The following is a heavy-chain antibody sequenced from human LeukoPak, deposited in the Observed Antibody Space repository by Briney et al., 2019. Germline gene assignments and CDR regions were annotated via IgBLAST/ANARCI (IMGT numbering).Heavy chain of an antibody. Sequence: LWASVKASCKASGYTFTGYYMHWVRRAPGQGLEWMGWINPNSGGTNYAQKFQGRVTMTRDTSISTAYMELSRLRSDDTAVYYCAIKTGDQADAFDIWGQGTMVTVSS. CDR3: AIKTGDQADAFDI. CDR2: INPNSGGT. V-gene: IGHV1-2*02. CDR1: GYTFTGYY. J-gene: IGHJ3*02. D-gene: IGHD3-10*01.